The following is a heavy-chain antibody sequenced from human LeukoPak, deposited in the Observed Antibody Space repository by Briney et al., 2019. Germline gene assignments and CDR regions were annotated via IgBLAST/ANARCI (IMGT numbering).Heavy chain of an antibody. D-gene: IGHD3-9*01. V-gene: IGHV3-23*01. CDR3: AKDRRRDDVLTGSFSD. Sequence: PGGSLRLSCAASGFTLSSYTMNWVRQAPGKGLEWGSAITGSGGSTYYADSVKGRFTISRDNSKNTLYLQMNSLRAESTAVYTWAKDRRRDDVLTGSFSDWGQGTLVTVSS. CDR2: ITGSGGST. CDR1: GFTLSSYT. J-gene: IGHJ4*02.